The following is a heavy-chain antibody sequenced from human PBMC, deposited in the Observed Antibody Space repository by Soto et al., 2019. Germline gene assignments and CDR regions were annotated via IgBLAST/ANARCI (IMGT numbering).Heavy chain of an antibody. Sequence: VPLQESGPGLVKPSETLALTCPGSGGSIRGYYWGWIRPPPGKGLEWIGYISYSGSTNYNPSLKSRVTISVDTSKNQFSLKMSSVTAADTAVYYCARLYGLDAFDIWGQGTMVTVSS. CDR1: GGSIRGYY. CDR3: ARLYGLDAFDI. J-gene: IGHJ3*02. D-gene: IGHD3-16*02. V-gene: IGHV4-59*08. CDR2: ISYSGST.